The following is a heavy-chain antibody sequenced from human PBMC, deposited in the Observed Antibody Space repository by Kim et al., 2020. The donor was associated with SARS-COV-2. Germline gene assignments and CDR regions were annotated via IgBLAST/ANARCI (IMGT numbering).Heavy chain of an antibody. D-gene: IGHD3-10*01. CDR1: GGSISSSSYY. V-gene: IGHV4-39*01. CDR2: IYYSGST. CDR3: ASLTRRITMVRGVISRLFDY. Sequence: SETLSLTCTVSGGSISSSSYYWGWIRQPPGKGLEWIGSIYYSGSTYYNPSLKSRVTISVDTSKNQFSLKLSSVTAADTAVYYCASLTRRITMVRGVISRLFDYWGQGTLVTVSS. J-gene: IGHJ4*02.